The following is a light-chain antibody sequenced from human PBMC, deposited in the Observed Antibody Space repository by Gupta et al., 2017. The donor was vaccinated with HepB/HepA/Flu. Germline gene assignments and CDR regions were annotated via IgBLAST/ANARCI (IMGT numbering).Light chain of an antibody. Sequence: QSVLTQPPSVSGAPGRRGTIPSTGSSSNIGAGFDVHWYQVLPGIAPKLLIRGNSDRPSGVPGRFSGSRSGTSASLAITGLQAEDEGDYYCQSYESSHHWVFGGGTKLTVL. CDR3: QSYESSHHWV. CDR1: SSNIGAGFD. J-gene: IGLJ3*02. CDR2: GNS. V-gene: IGLV1-40*01.